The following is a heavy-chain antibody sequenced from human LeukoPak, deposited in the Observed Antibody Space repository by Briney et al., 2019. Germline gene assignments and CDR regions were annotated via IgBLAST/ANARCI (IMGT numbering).Heavy chain of an antibody. CDR1: GYTFTSYG. V-gene: IGHV1-18*01. CDR3: ARDGIEGPPPEPLPSDY. J-gene: IGHJ4*02. Sequence: ASVKVSCKASGYTFTSYGISWVRQAPGQGLEWMGWISAYNGNTNYAQKLQGRVTMTTDTPTSTAYMELRSLRSDVTAVYYCARDGIEGPPPEPLPSDYWGQGTLVTVSS. D-gene: IGHD2-15*01. CDR2: ISAYNGNT.